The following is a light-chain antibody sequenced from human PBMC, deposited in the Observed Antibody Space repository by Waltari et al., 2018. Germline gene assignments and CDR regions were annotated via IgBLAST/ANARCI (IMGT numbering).Light chain of an antibody. CDR2: GQK. Sequence: SSELTQDPAVSVDLGQTVRITCQGDSLRRYYASWYQQRPGQAPILVLYGQKNRPSVIPDRFSGSISGNKASLTITWAQAEDEADYYCHSRETTSTRVFGGGTRLTV. V-gene: IGLV3-19*01. J-gene: IGLJ2*01. CDR1: SLRRYY. CDR3: HSRETTSTRV.